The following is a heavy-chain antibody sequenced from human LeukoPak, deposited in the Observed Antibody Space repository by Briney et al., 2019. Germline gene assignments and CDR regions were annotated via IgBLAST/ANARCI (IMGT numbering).Heavy chain of an antibody. Sequence: SETLSLTCTVSGGSISSYYWSWIRQPPGKGLEWIGYIYYSGSASYSPSLKSRVTISVDTSKNQFSLKLSSVTAADTAVYYCARDRGYGGNYMDVWGKGTTVTVSS. CDR1: GGSISSYY. D-gene: IGHD4-23*01. CDR2: IYYSGSA. CDR3: ARDRGYGGNYMDV. V-gene: IGHV4-59*01. J-gene: IGHJ6*03.